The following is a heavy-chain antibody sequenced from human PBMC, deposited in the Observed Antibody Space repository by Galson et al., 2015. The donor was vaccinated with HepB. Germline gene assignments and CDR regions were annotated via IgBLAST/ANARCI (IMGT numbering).Heavy chain of an antibody. V-gene: IGHV3-11*01. J-gene: IGHJ6*03. CDR1: GFTFSNYY. CDR2: ISSSGTTM. CDR3: ARGGCTNGVCNTGAGFYYYYMDV. D-gene: IGHD2-8*01. Sequence: SLRLSCAASGFTFSNYYMSWVRQAPGKGLEWVSYISSSGTTMYYADSVKGRFTISRDNAKNSLYLQMNSLRAEDTAVYYCARGGCTNGVCNTGAGFYYYYMDVWGKGTTVTVSS.